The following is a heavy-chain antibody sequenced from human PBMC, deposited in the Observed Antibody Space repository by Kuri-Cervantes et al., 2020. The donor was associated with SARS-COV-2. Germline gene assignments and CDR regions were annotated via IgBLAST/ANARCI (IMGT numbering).Heavy chain of an antibody. V-gene: IGHV4-38-2*01. CDR2: IYHSGST. CDR1: GYSISSGYY. Sequence: ESLKISCAVSGYSISSGYYWGWIRQPPGKGLEWIRSIYHSGSTYYNPSLKSRVTISVDTSKNQFSLKLSSVTAADTAVYYCARGGYSSSWYEGFDYWGQGTLVTVSS. D-gene: IGHD6-13*01. CDR3: ARGGYSSSWYEGFDY. J-gene: IGHJ4*02.